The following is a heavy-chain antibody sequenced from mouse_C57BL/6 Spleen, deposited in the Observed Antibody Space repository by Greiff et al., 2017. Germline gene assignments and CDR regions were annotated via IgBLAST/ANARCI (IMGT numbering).Heavy chain of an antibody. CDR2: INPGSGGT. CDR3: ARGGYYGSRDFDY. CDR1: GYAFTNYL. D-gene: IGHD1-1*01. V-gene: IGHV1-54*01. Sequence: QVQLKQSGAELVRPGTSVKVSCKASGYAFTNYLIEWVKQRPGQGLEWIGVINPGSGGTNYNEKFKGKATLTADKSSSTAYMQLSSLTSEDSAVYFCARGGYYGSRDFDYWGQGTTLTVSS. J-gene: IGHJ2*01.